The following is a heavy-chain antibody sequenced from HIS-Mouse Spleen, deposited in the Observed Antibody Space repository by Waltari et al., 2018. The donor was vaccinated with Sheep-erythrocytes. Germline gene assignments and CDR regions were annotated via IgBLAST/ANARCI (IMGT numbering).Heavy chain of an antibody. J-gene: IGHJ5*02. CDR2: MNPNSGNT. Sequence: QVQLVQSGAEVKKPGASVKVSCKASGYTFTSYDINWVRQATGQGLEWLGWMNPNSGNTGYATKFQGRVTMTRNTSISTAYMELSSLRSEDTAVYYCARGIAAAGTDWFDPWGQGTLVTVSS. CDR1: GYTFTSYD. D-gene: IGHD6-13*01. CDR3: ARGIAAAGTDWFDP. V-gene: IGHV1-8*01.